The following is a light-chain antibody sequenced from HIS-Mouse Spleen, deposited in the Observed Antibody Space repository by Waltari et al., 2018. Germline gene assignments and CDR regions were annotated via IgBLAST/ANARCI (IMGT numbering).Light chain of an antibody. V-gene: IGLV2-14*01. CDR3: SSYTSSSTLV. CDR2: EVS. CDR1: SSDVGGYNY. J-gene: IGLJ3*02. Sequence: QSALTQPASVSGSPGQSITISCTGTSSDVGGYNYVSWYQQHPGKAPKLMSYEVSNRPSAVSNRFSGSKSDNTASLTISGLQAEDEADYYCSSYTSSSTLVFGGGTKLTVL.